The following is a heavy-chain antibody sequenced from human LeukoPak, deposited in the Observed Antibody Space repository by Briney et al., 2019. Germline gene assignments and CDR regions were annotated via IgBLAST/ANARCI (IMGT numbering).Heavy chain of an antibody. V-gene: IGHV3-23*01. CDR2: ISGDGVSP. Sequence: GGSLRLSCAASGFTFNNYALAWVRQTPEKGLECVSAISGDGVSPYYVDSVRGRFTISRDNSKNTLYLQMHSLRVEDTAVYFCAKSDCCSDCFKLFNYWGQGILVTVSS. J-gene: IGHJ4*02. CDR3: AKSDCCSDCFKLFNY. D-gene: IGHD2-21*01. CDR1: GFTFNNYA.